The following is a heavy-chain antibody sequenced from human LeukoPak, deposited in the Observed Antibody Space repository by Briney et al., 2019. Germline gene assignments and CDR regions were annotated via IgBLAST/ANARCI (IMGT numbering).Heavy chain of an antibody. J-gene: IGHJ4*02. D-gene: IGHD5-24*01. V-gene: IGHV4-38-2*02. CDR3: AREDGLFDS. CDR2: IFHTGDT. Sequence: SETLSLTCAVSGYSISSYYYWAWIRQPPGKGLEWIGNIFHTGDTNYNPSLMSRLTLSVDSSSNQFSLRLTSVTAADTAVYYCAREDGLFDSWGQGTLVTVSS. CDR1: GYSISSYYY.